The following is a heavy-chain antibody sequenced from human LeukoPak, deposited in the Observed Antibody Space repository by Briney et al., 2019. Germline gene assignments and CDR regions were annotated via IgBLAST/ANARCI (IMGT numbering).Heavy chain of an antibody. CDR3: ASGGARGAFDI. CDR1: GFTFDDYG. V-gene: IGHV3-20*01. CDR2: INWNGGST. D-gene: IGHD3-16*01. Sequence: PGGSLRLSCAASGFTFDDYGTGWVRQAPGKGLEWVSGINWNGGSTGYADSVKGRFTISRDNAKNSLYLQMNSLRAEDTALYNCASGGARGAFDIWGQGTMVTVSS. J-gene: IGHJ3*02.